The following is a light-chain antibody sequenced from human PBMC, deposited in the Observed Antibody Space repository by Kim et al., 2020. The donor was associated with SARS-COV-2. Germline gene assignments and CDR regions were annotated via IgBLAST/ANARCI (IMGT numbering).Light chain of an antibody. CDR1: QSVNTW. Sequence: ASVGDRVTITWRASQSVNTWLAWYQQIPGKAPKILIHKASDLENGVPSRFSGSASGTEFTLTISSLQPDDFATYYCQQYNSYPWTFGQGTKVDIK. V-gene: IGKV1-5*03. CDR2: KAS. CDR3: QQYNSYPWT. J-gene: IGKJ1*01.